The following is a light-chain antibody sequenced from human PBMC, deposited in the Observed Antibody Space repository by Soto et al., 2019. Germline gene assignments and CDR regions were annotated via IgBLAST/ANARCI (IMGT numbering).Light chain of an antibody. V-gene: IGKV1-5*01. CDR2: DAF. CDR3: QQYHTFPLT. J-gene: IGKJ4*01. Sequence: DIQMTQSPSTLSASVGDRVTITCRASQNITNWMAWYHQKPGQAPKLLIYDAFSLQTGVPFTFSGSGSGTEFSLTISSLQPDELGTYYCQQYHTFPLTFGGGTKVESK. CDR1: QNITNW.